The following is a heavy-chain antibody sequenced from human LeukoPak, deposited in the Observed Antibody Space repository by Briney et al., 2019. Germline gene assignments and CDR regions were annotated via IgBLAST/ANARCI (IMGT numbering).Heavy chain of an antibody. CDR3: ARVSGGSYHAFDY. CDR1: GYSISSGYY. CDR2: IYHSGST. J-gene: IGHJ4*02. Sequence: SETLSLTCTVSGYSISSGYYWGWIRQPPGKGLEWIGSIYHSGSTYYNPSLKSRVTISVDTSKNQFSLKLSSVTAADTAVYYCARVSGGSYHAFDYWGQGTLVTVSS. D-gene: IGHD1-26*01. V-gene: IGHV4-38-2*02.